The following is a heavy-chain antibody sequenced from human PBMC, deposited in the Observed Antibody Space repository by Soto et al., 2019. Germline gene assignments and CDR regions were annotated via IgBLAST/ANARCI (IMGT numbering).Heavy chain of an antibody. Sequence: PSETLSLTCTVSGGSISSGDYYWCWIRQPPGKGLEWIGYIYYSGSTYYNPSLKSRVTISVDTSKNQFSLKLSSVTAADTAVYYCARSLWFGELVWRYFDLWGRGTLVTVSS. CDR3: ARSLWFGELVWRYFDL. J-gene: IGHJ2*01. V-gene: IGHV4-30-4*01. CDR1: GGSISSGDYY. CDR2: IYYSGST. D-gene: IGHD3-10*01.